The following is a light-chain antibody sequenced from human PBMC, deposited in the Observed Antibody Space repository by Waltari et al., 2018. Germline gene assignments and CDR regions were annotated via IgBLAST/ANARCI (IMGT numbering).Light chain of an antibody. CDR2: WAS. J-gene: IGKJ1*01. CDR1: QSVLSSSNNKDS. V-gene: IGKV4-1*01. Sequence: DIVMTQSPDSLAVSLGERATINCKSSQSVLSSSNNKDSLAWFQQKPGHPPKLLISWASTRESGVPDRFRGSGTGTDLTLTISSLQAEDVAVYSCQQYYSTVRTFGQGTKVEIK. CDR3: QQYYSTVRT.